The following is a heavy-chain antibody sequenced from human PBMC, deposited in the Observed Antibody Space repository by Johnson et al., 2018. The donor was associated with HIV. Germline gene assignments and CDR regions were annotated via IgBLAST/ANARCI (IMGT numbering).Heavy chain of an antibody. D-gene: IGHD3-3*01. CDR3: ARVSTGFTISGVGDNVRGLLGLRWAMRWSM. CDR1: GFTFSGYD. Sequence: VQLVESGGGLVQPGGSLRLSCAASGFTFSGYDMHWVRQATGKGLEWVSAIGTAGDTYYPGSVKGRFTISRENAENSLYLQMNDLRVDDTALYYCARVSTGFTISGVGDNVRGLLGLRWAMRWSMWG. J-gene: IGHJ1*01. V-gene: IGHV3-13*01. CDR2: IGTAGDT.